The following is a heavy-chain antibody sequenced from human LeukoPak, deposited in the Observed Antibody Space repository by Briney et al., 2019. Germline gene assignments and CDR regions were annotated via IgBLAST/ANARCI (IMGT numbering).Heavy chain of an antibody. CDR1: RGTFISYA. CDR3: ARVSVVPAAMGTWCDP. D-gene: IGHD2-2*01. Sequence: ASVKVSCKASRGTFISYAISWVRQAPGQGLEWMGVIIPFFGTANYAQKFQGRVTITADESTSTAYMELSSLRSEDTAVYYCARVSVVPAAMGTWCDPWGGGTVDSVCS. V-gene: IGHV1-69*13. J-gene: IGHJ5*02. CDR2: IIPFFGTA.